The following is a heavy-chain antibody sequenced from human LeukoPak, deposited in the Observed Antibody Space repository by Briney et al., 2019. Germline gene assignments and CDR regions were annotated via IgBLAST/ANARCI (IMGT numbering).Heavy chain of an antibody. J-gene: IGHJ5*02. D-gene: IGHD3-10*01. CDR1: GGSISSYY. V-gene: IGHV4-59*08. Sequence: SETLSLTCTVSGGSISSYYWSWLRQPPGKGLEWIGYIYYSGSTNYNPSLKSRVTISVDTSKNQFSLKLSSVTAADTAVYYCARNQYYYGSGMRVDPWGQGTLVTVSS. CDR3: ARNQYYYGSGMRVDP. CDR2: IYYSGST.